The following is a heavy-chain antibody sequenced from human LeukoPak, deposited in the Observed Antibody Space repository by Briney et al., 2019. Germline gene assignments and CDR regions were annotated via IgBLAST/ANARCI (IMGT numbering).Heavy chain of an antibody. J-gene: IGHJ3*02. V-gene: IGHV4-61*02. Sequence: SETLSLTCTVSGGSISSGSYYWSWIRQPAGKGLEWIGRIYISGSTNYNPSLKSRVIISVDTSKNQFSLKLSSVTAADTAVYYCAREAIFGVTDGAFDIWGQGTMVTVSS. CDR2: IYISGST. D-gene: IGHD3-3*01. CDR1: GGSISSGSYY. CDR3: AREAIFGVTDGAFDI.